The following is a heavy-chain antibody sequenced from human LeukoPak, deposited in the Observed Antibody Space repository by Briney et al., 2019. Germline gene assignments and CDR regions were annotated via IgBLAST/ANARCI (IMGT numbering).Heavy chain of an antibody. CDR3: AVGATTNGAFDI. CDR2: IIPIFGTA. D-gene: IGHD1-26*01. Sequence: SVKVSCKASGGTFSSYAISWVRQAPGQGLEWMGGIIPIFGTANYAQKFQGRVTITADESTSTAYMELSSLRSEDTAVYYCAVGATTNGAFDIWAKGQWSPSLQ. CDR1: GGTFSSYA. V-gene: IGHV1-69*13. J-gene: IGHJ3*02.